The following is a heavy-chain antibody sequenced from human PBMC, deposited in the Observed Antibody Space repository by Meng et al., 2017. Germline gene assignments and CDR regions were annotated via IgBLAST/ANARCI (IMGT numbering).Heavy chain of an antibody. V-gene: IGHV4-34*01. CDR2: INHSGST. CDR3: ARVSCSGGSCYSYYFDY. CDR1: GGSFSGYY. D-gene: IGHD2-15*01. J-gene: IGHJ4*02. Sequence: SETLSLTCAVYGGSFSGYYWSWIRQPPGKGLEWIGEINHSGSTNNNLSLKSRVTISVDTSKNQFSLKLSSVTAADTAVYYCARVSCSGGSCYSYYFDYWGQGTLVTVSS.